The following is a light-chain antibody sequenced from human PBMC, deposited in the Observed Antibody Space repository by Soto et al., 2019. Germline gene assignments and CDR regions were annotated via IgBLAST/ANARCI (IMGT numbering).Light chain of an antibody. Sequence: DIQMTQSPSTLSASVGDRVTITCRASQSISSWLAWYQQKPGKAPTLLIYQASSLGSGVPSRFSGSGSVTEFTLTISSLQPDDFATYYCQQYNSYPLTFGGGNKVEIK. CDR3: QQYNSYPLT. V-gene: IGKV1-5*03. CDR1: QSISSW. J-gene: IGKJ4*01. CDR2: QAS.